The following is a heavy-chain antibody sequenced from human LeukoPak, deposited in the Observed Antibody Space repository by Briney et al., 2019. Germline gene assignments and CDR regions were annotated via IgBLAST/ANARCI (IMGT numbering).Heavy chain of an antibody. D-gene: IGHD4-17*01. CDR3: ARGRYGDKERRLWYFDL. V-gene: IGHV3-21*01. CDR1: GFTFSSYG. Sequence: PGGSLRLSCAASGFTFSSYGMNWVRQAPGKGLEWVSSISSGSSYIYYADSVKGRFTISRDNAKNSLYLQMNSLRAEDTAVYYCARGRYGDKERRLWYFDLWGRGTLVTVSS. J-gene: IGHJ2*01. CDR2: ISSGSSYI.